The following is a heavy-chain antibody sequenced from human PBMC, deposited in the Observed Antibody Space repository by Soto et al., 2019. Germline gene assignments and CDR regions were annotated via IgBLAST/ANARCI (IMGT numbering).Heavy chain of an antibody. Sequence: PSETLSLTCAVSGASISSSDHYWTWIRQPPGKDPEWIGCVFYTGIISYNPSLKSRVTVSVDTSKSQFSLKLTAVTAADTAVYYRVYAKNGYNWRYFDYWGQGALVTVS. CDR1: GASISSSDHY. D-gene: IGHD1-20*01. V-gene: IGHV4-39*03. CDR3: VYAKNGYNWRYFDY. CDR2: VFYTGII. J-gene: IGHJ4*02.